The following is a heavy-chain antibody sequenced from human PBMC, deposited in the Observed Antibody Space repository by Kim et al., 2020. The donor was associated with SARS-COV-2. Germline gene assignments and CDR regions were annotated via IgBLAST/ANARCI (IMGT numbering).Heavy chain of an antibody. CDR3: ARTNLYYDILTGYSERWYFDL. D-gene: IGHD3-9*01. CDR1: GYTFTSYD. Sequence: ASVKVSCKASGYTFTSYDINWVRQATGQGLEWMGWMNPNSGNTGYAQKFQGRVTMTRNTSISTAYMELSSLRSEDTAMYYCARTNLYYDILTGYSERWYFDLWGRGTLVTVSS. V-gene: IGHV1-8*01. CDR2: MNPNSGNT. J-gene: IGHJ2*01.